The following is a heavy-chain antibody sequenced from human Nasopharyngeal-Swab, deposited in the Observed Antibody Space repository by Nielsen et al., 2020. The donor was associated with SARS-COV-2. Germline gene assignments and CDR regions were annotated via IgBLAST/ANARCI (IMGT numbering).Heavy chain of an antibody. D-gene: IGHD6-13*01. V-gene: IGHV3-30*04. CDR3: ARGAGGI. J-gene: IGHJ4*02. Sequence: GGSLRLSCAASGFTFSSYAMHWVRQAPGKGLEWVAVISYDGSNKYYADSVKGRFTISRDNSKNTLYLQMNSLRAEDTAVYYCARGAGGIWGQGTLVTVSS. CDR1: GFTFSSYA. CDR2: ISYDGSNK.